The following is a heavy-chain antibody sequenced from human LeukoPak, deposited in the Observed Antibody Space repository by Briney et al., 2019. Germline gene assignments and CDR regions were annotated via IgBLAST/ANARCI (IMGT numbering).Heavy chain of an antibody. J-gene: IGHJ4*02. D-gene: IGHD3-3*01. CDR3: ARESVITIFGVVIFRPLFDY. Sequence: SVKVSCKASGGTFSSYAISWVRQAPGQGLEWMGGIIPIFGTANYAQKFQGRVTITTDESTSTAYMELSSPRSEDTAVYYCARESVITIFGVVIFRPLFDYWGQGTLVTVSS. V-gene: IGHV1-69*05. CDR2: IIPIFGTA. CDR1: GGTFSSYA.